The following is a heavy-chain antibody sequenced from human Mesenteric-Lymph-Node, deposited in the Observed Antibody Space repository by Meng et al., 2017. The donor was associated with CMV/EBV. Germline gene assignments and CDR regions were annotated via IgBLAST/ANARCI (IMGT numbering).Heavy chain of an antibody. CDR3: ARACRQVSNCYLDS. D-gene: IGHD4-11*01. CDR2: IRYDGST. V-gene: IGHV3-53*01. CDR1: GFSVTSNY. J-gene: IGHJ4*02. Sequence: GESLKISCAASGFSVTSNYMTWVRQAPGEGLEWVSFIRYDGSTMYTASVQGRFTISRDNSKNTVYLQMNSLRAEDTALYYCARACRQVSNCYLDSWGQGTQVTVSS.